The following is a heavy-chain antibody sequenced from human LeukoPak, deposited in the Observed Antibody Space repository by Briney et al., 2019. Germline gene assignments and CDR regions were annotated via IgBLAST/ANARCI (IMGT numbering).Heavy chain of an antibody. CDR1: GFTFSSYS. V-gene: IGHV3-48*01. D-gene: IGHD6-13*01. CDR3: AKDQGRGYSSSWYSFDY. J-gene: IGHJ4*02. Sequence: PGESLRLSCAASGFTFSSYSMNWVRQAPGKGLEWVSYISSSSSTIYYADSVKGRFTISRDNAKNSLYLQMNSLRAEDTAVYYCAKDQGRGYSSSWYSFDYWGQGTLVTVSS. CDR2: ISSSSSTI.